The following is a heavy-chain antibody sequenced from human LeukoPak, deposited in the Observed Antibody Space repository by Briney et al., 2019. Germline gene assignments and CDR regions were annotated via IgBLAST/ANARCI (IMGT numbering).Heavy chain of an antibody. V-gene: IGHV4-61*02. CDR2: IYTSGST. CDR1: GGSMRSSSYY. J-gene: IGHJ4*02. D-gene: IGHD2-21*01. CDR3: ARNLAGHFGGFYFDD. Sequence: PSETLSLTCVVSGGSMRSSSYYWSWIRQPAVKGLEWIGRIYTSGSTNYNPSLKSRVTISYTSKNQFSLKLSSVTAADTAVYYCARNLAGHFGGFYFDDWGQGTLVTVSS.